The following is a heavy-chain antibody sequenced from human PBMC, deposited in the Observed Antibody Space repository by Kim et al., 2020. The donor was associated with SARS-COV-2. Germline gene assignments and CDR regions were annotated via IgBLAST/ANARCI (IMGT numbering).Heavy chain of an antibody. J-gene: IGHJ6*02. V-gene: IGHV5-10-1*01. D-gene: IGHD5-18*01. CDR1: GYSFTSYW. CDR2: IDPSDSYT. Sequence: GESLKISCKASGYSFTSYWISWVRQMPGKGLEWMGRIDPSDSYTNYSPSFQGHVTISADKSISTAYLQWSSLKASDTAMYYCAGGGTAMVFSPDVWGQGTTVTVSS. CDR3: AGGGTAMVFSPDV.